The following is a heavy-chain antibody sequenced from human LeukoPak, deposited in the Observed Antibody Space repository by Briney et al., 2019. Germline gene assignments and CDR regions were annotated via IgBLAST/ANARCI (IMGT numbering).Heavy chain of an antibody. D-gene: IGHD1-26*01. CDR1: GFTFRSYS. CDR2: ISSSSSTI. V-gene: IGHV3-48*02. CDR3: ARDHSFRAYFDY. J-gene: IGHJ4*02. Sequence: PGGSLRLSCAASGFTFRSYSMNWVRQAPVKGLEWVSYISSSSSTIYYADSVKGRFTISRDNAKNSLYLQMNSLRDEDTAVYYCARDHSFRAYFDYWGQGTLVTVSS.